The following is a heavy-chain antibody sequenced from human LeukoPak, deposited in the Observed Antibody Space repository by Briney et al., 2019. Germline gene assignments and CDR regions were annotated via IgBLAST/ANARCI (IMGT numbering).Heavy chain of an antibody. CDR3: ARQVPAANDAFDI. CDR2: IYPGDSDT. D-gene: IGHD2-2*01. Sequence: GESLKISCKGSGYIFTSYWIGWVRQMPGKGLEWMGIIYPGDSDTRYSPYFQGQVTISADKSISTAYLQWSSLKASDTATYYCARQVPAANDAFDIWGQGTMVTVSS. V-gene: IGHV5-51*01. J-gene: IGHJ3*02. CDR1: GYIFTSYW.